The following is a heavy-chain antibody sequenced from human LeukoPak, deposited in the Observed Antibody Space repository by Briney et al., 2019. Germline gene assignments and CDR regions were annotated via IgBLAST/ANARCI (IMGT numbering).Heavy chain of an antibody. CDR3: ARGYFNILTGYYIDY. D-gene: IGHD3-9*01. Sequence: AETLSLTCTVSGGFLSRYYGNWIRQPAGKGLEWVGRIYSSGSTNYNPSLKSRVTMSGDTSKNQFSLKLSSVTAADTAVYYCARGYFNILTGYYIDYWGQGTLVTVSS. CDR2: IYSSGST. V-gene: IGHV4-4*07. CDR1: GGFLSRYY. J-gene: IGHJ4*02.